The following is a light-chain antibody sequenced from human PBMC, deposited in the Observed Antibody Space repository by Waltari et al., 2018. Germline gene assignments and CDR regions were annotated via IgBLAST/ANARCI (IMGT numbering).Light chain of an antibody. CDR2: AAS. V-gene: IGKV1-17*01. CDR1: KDIGYE. J-gene: IGKJ3*01. CDR3: LQHNESPFT. Sequence: DIQMTQSPSSLSASVGDTVTISCRASKDIGYELNCFQQKPVKAPTILIHAASTLETGLPPRFRGSESGTEFTLAINGLQPEDFAVYFCLQHNESPFTFGPGTRLDIK.